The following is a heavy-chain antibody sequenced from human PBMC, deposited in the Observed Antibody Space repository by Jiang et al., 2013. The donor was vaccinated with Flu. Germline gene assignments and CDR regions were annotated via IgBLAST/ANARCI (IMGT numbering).Heavy chain of an antibody. CDR1: EFTVNTHH. V-gene: IGHV3-66*01. D-gene: IGHD4-17*01. CDR2: IYSGGST. J-gene: IGHJ4*02. CDR3: ARDRDYGFDS. Sequence: VQLVESGGGLVQPGGSLRLSCAASEFTVNTHHMDWVRQAPGKGLEWVSLIYSGGSTYYADSVKGRFTISRDNSKNTLYLQMNNLRAEDTALYYCARDRDYGFDSWGQGTLVTVSS.